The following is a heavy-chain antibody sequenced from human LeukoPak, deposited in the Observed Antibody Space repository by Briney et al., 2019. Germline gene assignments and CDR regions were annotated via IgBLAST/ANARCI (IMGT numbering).Heavy chain of an antibody. Sequence: GGSLRLSCAASGFTFSSFWMHWVRQTPGKGLVWVSRINTDGTSTYYADSVRGRFTISRDNAKSTLYLQMNSLRAEDTAVYYCARVRDDYTYFDCWGQGTLVTVSS. CDR1: GFTFSSFW. CDR3: ARVRDDYTYFDC. V-gene: IGHV3-74*01. J-gene: IGHJ4*02. D-gene: IGHD4-11*01. CDR2: INTDGTST.